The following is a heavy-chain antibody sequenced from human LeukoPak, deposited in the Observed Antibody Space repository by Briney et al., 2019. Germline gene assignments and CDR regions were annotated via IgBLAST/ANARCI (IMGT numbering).Heavy chain of an antibody. Sequence: GGSLRLSCAASGFTFSSYSMNWVRQAPGKGLEWVSYISSSSSTIYYADSVKGRFTISRDNSKNTLYLQMNSLRAEDTAVYYCAKDGLMTTDLHADYWGQGTLVTVSS. CDR3: AKDGLMTTDLHADY. V-gene: IGHV3-48*01. CDR2: ISSSSSTI. D-gene: IGHD4-11*01. J-gene: IGHJ4*02. CDR1: GFTFSSYS.